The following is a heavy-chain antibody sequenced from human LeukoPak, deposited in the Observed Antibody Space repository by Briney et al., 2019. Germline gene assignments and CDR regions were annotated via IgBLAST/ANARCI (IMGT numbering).Heavy chain of an antibody. CDR1: GFTFDDYG. CDR2: INWNGGST. D-gene: IGHD3-22*01. J-gene: IGHJ4*02. V-gene: IGHV3-20*04. Sequence: GGSLRLSCAASGFTFDDYGMSWVRQAPGKGLEWVSGINWNGGSTGYADSVKGRFTISRDNAKNSLYLQMNSLRAEDTAVYYCARGRYYYDSSGYYVYWGQGTLVTVSS. CDR3: ARGRYYYDSSGYYVY.